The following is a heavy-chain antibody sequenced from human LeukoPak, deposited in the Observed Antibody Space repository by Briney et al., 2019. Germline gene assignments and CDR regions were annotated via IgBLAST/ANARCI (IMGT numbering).Heavy chain of an antibody. CDR1: GGSFSGYY. V-gene: IGHV4-34*01. Sequence: SETLSLTCAVYGGSFSGYYWSWIRQPPGKGLEWIGEINHSGSTNYNPSLKSRVTISVDTSKNQFSLKLSSVTAADTAVYYCARSGRLGSAYYFDYWGQGTLVTVSS. J-gene: IGHJ4*02. CDR3: ARSGRLGSAYYFDY. D-gene: IGHD7-27*01. CDR2: INHSGST.